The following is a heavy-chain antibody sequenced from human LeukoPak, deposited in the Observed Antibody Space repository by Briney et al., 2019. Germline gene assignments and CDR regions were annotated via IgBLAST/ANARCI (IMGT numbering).Heavy chain of an antibody. CDR1: GFTFSSYE. D-gene: IGHD1-1*01. Sequence: TGGSLRLSCAASGFTFSSYEMNWVRQAPGKGLEWVAFIRYDATNKYYTDSVKGRFTISRDNSKKTLYLQMNSLRAEDTAVYYCAKDLGTRSVHDGFDIWGQGTMVTVSS. CDR3: AKDLGTRSVHDGFDI. V-gene: IGHV3-30*02. J-gene: IGHJ3*02. CDR2: IRYDATNK.